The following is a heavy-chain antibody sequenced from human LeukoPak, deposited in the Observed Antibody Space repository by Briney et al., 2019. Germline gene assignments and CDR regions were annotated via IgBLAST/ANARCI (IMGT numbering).Heavy chain of an antibody. CDR2: IGISSGNT. CDR1: GFTFSNYD. Sequence: LAGGSLRLSCAASGFTFSNYDMHWVRQAPGKGLEWISYIGISSGNTNYADSVKGRFTISGDKAKNSLYLQMNSLRVEDTAVYYCARDYKYAFDNWGQGTLVTVSS. CDR3: ARDYKYAFDN. V-gene: IGHV3-48*01. J-gene: IGHJ4*02. D-gene: IGHD5-24*01.